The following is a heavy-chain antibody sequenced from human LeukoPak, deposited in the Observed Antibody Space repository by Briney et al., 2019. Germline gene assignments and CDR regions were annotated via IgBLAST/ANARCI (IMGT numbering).Heavy chain of an antibody. CDR3: ARDQAVDYYDSSGYNDY. CDR1: GFTFSSYW. Sequence: GGSLRLSCAASGFTFSSYWMHWVRQAPGKGLVWVSRINTDGSSTSYADSVKGRFTISRDNAKNTQYLQMNSLRAEDTAVYYCARDQAVDYYDSSGYNDYWGQGTLVTVSS. D-gene: IGHD3-22*01. J-gene: IGHJ4*02. CDR2: INTDGSST. V-gene: IGHV3-74*01.